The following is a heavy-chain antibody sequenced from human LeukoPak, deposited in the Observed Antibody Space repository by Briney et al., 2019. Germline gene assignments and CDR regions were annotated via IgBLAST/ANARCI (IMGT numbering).Heavy chain of an antibody. Sequence: GASVKVSCKASGYTFTSYYMHWVRQATGQGLEWMGWMNPNSGNTGYAQKFQGRVTMTRNTSISTAYMELSSLRSEDTAVYYCARGPLYYDFWSGYYECGMDVWGQGTTVTVSS. J-gene: IGHJ6*02. CDR1: GYTFTSYY. CDR3: ARGPLYYDFWSGYYECGMDV. D-gene: IGHD3-3*01. V-gene: IGHV1-8*02. CDR2: MNPNSGNT.